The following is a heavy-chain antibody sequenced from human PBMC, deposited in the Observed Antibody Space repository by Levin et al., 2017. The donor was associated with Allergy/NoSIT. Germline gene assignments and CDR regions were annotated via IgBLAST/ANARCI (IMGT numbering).Heavy chain of an antibody. V-gene: IGHV3-23*01. D-gene: IGHD5-12*01. J-gene: IGHJ4*02. CDR2: ISGSGGST. CDR1: GFTFSSYA. Sequence: LSLTCAASGFTFSSYAMSWVRQAPGKGLEWVSAISGSGGSTYYADSVKGRFTISRDNSKNTLYLQMNSLRAEDTAVYYCAKAGGYSGYGYFDYWGQGTLVTVSS. CDR3: AKAGGYSGYGYFDY.